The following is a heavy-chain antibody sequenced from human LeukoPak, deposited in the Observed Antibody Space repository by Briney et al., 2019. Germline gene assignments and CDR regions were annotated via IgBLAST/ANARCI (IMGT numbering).Heavy chain of an antibody. Sequence: PGGSLRLSCAASGFTFSTHAMHWVRQAPDKGLEWVAFIRYDGNNKNYADSAKGRFTISGDNSKNTLFLQMNSLRPDDTAVYYCTRGDDFGSSTRLPKFNWFDPWGQGTLVTVSS. J-gene: IGHJ5*02. CDR2: IRYDGNNK. CDR1: GFTFSTHA. V-gene: IGHV3-30*02. CDR3: TRGDDFGSSTRLPKFNWFDP. D-gene: IGHD1-1*01.